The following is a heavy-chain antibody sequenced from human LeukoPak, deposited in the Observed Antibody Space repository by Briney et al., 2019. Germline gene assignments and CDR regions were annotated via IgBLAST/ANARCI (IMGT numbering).Heavy chain of an antibody. V-gene: IGHV3-53*01. J-gene: IGHJ4*02. Sequence: GGSLRLSCAASGFTVSSNYMSWVRQAPGKGLEWVSVIYSGGSTYYADSVKGRFTISRDNSKNTLYLQMNSLRAEDTAVYYCARGDSSGYYYFEYWGQGTLVTVYS. CDR2: IYSGGST. D-gene: IGHD6-19*01. CDR3: ARGDSSGYYYFEY. CDR1: GFTVSSNY.